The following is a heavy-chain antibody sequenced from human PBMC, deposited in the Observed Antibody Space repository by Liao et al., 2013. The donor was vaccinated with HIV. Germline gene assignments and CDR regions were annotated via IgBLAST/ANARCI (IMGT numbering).Heavy chain of an antibody. CDR2: INHSGST. CDR1: GGSISGYY. Sequence: QVQLQESGPGLVKPSETLSLTCTVSGGSISGYYWSWIRQPPGKGLEWIGEINHSGSTNYNPSLKSRVTMSVDTSKNQFSLKLSSVTAADTAVYYCARDDVGIAAPGMWWGQGTLVTVSS. J-gene: IGHJ4*02. CDR3: ARDDVGIAAPGMW. V-gene: IGHV4-34*10. D-gene: IGHD6-13*01.